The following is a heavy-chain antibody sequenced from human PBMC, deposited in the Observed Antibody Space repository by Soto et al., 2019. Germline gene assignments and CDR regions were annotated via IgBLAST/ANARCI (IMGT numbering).Heavy chain of an antibody. J-gene: IGHJ6*02. Sequence: GGSLRLSCTTSGFTFSDYYMTWVRQAPGKGLEWISYMSGSGDAIYYADSLKGRFTISRDNAKNSLHLEMNSLRVEDTAMYYCVRGNFYYGMDVWGQGTTFTVSS. CDR2: MSGSGDAI. V-gene: IGHV3-11*01. CDR3: VRGNFYYGMDV. CDR1: GFTFSDYY.